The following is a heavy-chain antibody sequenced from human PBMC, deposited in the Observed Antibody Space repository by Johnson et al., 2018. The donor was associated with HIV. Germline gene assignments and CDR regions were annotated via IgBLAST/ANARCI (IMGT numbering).Heavy chain of an antibody. V-gene: IGHV3-9*01. J-gene: IGHJ3*02. Sequence: VQLVESGGGLVQPGGSLSLSCAASGFSFDDYAMHWVRQVPGKGLEWVAGIGSNGLTIGYVDSVKGRFTISRDNAKNSLYLQMNSLRAEDTALYYCARGAPWSGSDAFDIWGQGTMVTVSS. CDR2: IGSNGLTI. CDR3: ARGAPWSGSDAFDI. CDR1: GFSFDDYA. D-gene: IGHD3-3*01.